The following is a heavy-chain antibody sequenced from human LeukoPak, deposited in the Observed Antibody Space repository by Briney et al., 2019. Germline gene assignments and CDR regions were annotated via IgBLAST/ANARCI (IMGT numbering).Heavy chain of an antibody. V-gene: IGHV3-30*04. D-gene: IGHD6-6*01. CDR1: GFTFSSYA. CDR2: ISYDGSNK. Sequence: GGSLRLSCAASGFTFSSYAMHWVRQAPGKGLEWVAVISYDGSNKYYADSVKGRFTISRDNSKNTLYLQMNSLRAEDTAVYYCARPIAAHARGYFDYWGQGTLVTVSS. CDR3: ARPIAAHARGYFDY. J-gene: IGHJ4*02.